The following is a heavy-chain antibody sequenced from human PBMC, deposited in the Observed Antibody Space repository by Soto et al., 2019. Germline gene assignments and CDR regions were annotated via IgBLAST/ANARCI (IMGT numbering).Heavy chain of an antibody. CDR3: ARGGKAAAGSYNWFDP. V-gene: IGHV4-38-2*01. CDR1: GFSISSGYY. D-gene: IGHD6-13*01. CDR2: IYHSGSA. Sequence: SETLSLTCAVSGFSISSGYYWGWIRQPPGQGLGWIGSIYHSGSAYHNPSLKSRVTISVDTSKNQVCLKLTSVTAADTAVYYCARGGKAAAGSYNWFDPWGQGTLVTVSS. J-gene: IGHJ5*02.